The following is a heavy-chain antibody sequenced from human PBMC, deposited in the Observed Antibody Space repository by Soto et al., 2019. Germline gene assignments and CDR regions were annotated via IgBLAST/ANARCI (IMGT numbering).Heavy chain of an antibody. CDR1: GGTFSSYA. CDR3: ARAGYSSGWYDYYMDV. V-gene: IGHV1-69*13. J-gene: IGHJ6*03. D-gene: IGHD6-19*01. CDR2: INPICGTA. Sequence: VKVSCKASGGTFSSYAISWVRQAPGQGLEWMGGINPICGTANYAQKFQGRVTITRDTSTSTAYMELSRLRSDDTAVYYCARAGYSSGWYDYYMDVWGKGTTVTVSS.